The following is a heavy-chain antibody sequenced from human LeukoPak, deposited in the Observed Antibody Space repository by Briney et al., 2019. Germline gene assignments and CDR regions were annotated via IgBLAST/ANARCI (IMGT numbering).Heavy chain of an antibody. CDR1: GFTFNSYG. V-gene: IGHV3-33*01. Sequence: PGRSLRLSCAASGFTFNSYGIHWVRQPPGKGLEWVAFIWYDGSNKYYADSVKGRFTISRDNSKNTLYLQMNSLRAEDTAVYYCARARTTRGFDYWGQGTLVTVSS. D-gene: IGHD4-17*01. CDR2: IWYDGSNK. CDR3: ARARTTRGFDY. J-gene: IGHJ4*02.